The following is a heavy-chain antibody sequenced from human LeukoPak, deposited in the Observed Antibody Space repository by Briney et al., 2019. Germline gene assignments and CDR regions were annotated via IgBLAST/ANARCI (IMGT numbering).Heavy chain of an antibody. CDR3: AKLLLSHPKGETVVAKDPFDY. CDR1: GFTFSSYA. J-gene: IGHJ4*02. Sequence: PGGSLRLSCAASGFTFSSYAMSWVRQAPGKGLEWVSAISGSGGSTYYADSVKGRFTISRDNSKNTLYLQMNSLRAEDTAVYYCAKLLLSHPKGETVVAKDPFDYWGQGTLVTVSS. D-gene: IGHD3-22*01. V-gene: IGHV3-23*01. CDR2: ISGSGGST.